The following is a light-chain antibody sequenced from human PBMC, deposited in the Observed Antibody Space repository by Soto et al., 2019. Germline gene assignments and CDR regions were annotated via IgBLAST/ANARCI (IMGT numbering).Light chain of an antibody. CDR2: GAS. CDR3: QQYNDWPLYT. J-gene: IGKJ2*01. Sequence: EIVMTQSPATLSVSLGERATISCRASQSVGSSLAWYQQKPGQPPRRLIYGASTRATGIPARFSGSGSGTEFTLTISSLQSEDFALYYCQQYNDWPLYTFGQGTKLEIK. V-gene: IGKV3-15*01. CDR1: QSVGSS.